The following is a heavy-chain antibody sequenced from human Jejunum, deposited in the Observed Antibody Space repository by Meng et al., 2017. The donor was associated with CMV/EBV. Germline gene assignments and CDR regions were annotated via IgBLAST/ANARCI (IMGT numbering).Heavy chain of an antibody. J-gene: IGHJ5*02. CDR3: ASIVGSGRFDP. Sequence: KAAGYTFTGYYMHWVRQAPGQGLEWMGWITPNSGGTNYAQKFQGRVTMTRDTSISTAYMELSRLRSDDTAVYYCASIVGSGRFDPWGQGTLVTVSS. CDR1: GYTFTGYY. V-gene: IGHV1-2*02. CDR2: ITPNSGGT. D-gene: IGHD1-26*01.